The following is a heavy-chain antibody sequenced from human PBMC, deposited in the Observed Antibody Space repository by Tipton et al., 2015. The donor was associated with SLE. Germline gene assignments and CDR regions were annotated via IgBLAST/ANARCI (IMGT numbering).Heavy chain of an antibody. CDR3: AREGGSRAFDI. D-gene: IGHD1-26*01. V-gene: IGHV3-53*05. CDR1: AFTFSSYA. Sequence: SLRLSCAASAFTFSSYAMSWVRQAPGKGLEWVSVIYSGGSTYYADSVKGRFTISRDNSKNTLYLQMNSLRAEDTAVYYCAREGGSRAFDIWGQGTMVTVSS. CDR2: IYSGGST. J-gene: IGHJ3*02.